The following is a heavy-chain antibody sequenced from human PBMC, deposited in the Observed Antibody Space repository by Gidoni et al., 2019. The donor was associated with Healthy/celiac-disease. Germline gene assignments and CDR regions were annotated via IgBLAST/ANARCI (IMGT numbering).Heavy chain of an antibody. J-gene: IGHJ4*02. Sequence: QLQLQESGPGLVKPSETLSLTCTVSGCSISSSSYYWGWIRPPPGKGLEWIGSIYYSGSTYYNPSLKSRVTISVDTSKNQFSLKLSSVTAADTAVYYCARRGTIFGVVTQYYFDYWGQGTLVTVSS. V-gene: IGHV4-39*01. D-gene: IGHD3-3*01. CDR2: IYYSGST. CDR3: ARRGTIFGVVTQYYFDY. CDR1: GCSISSSSYY.